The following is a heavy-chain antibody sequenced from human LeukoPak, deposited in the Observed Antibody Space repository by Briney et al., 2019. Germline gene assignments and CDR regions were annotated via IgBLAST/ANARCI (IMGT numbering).Heavy chain of an antibody. D-gene: IGHD1-26*01. CDR1: GGSISSYF. Sequence: PSELLFLTCTVSGGSISSYFWCWIRQPAGKGLEWIGRIYTSGSTNYNPSLKSRVTMSVDTSKNQFSLKLSSVTAADTAVYYCARDFVGATQFDAFDIWGQGTMVTVSS. CDR3: ARDFVGATQFDAFDI. CDR2: IYTSGST. J-gene: IGHJ3*02. V-gene: IGHV4-4*07.